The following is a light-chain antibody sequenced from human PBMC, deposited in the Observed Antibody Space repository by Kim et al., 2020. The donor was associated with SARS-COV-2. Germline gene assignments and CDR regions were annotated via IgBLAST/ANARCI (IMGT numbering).Light chain of an antibody. Sequence: HSVTISCTGTSSDVGGYNYVSWYQQHPGKAPKLMIYDVSKRPSGVPDRFSGSKSGNTASLTISGLQAEDEADYYCCSYAGSYTFEVFGGGTQLTVL. CDR3: CSYAGSYTFEV. J-gene: IGLJ3*02. CDR1: SSDVGGYNY. CDR2: DVS. V-gene: IGLV2-11*01.